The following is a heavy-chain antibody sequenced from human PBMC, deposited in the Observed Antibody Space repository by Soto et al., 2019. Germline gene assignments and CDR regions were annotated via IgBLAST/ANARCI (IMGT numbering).Heavy chain of an antibody. CDR1: GGAFSNYA. CDR2: ISAYNGDR. J-gene: IGHJ1*01. CDR3: ATRTYGSGNHMVSEYFQH. V-gene: IGHV1-18*01. D-gene: IGHD3-10*01. Sequence: GASVKVSCKASGGAFSNYAITWVRQAPGQGLEWMGWISAYNGDRNYAQKFQGRVTMTTDTSTSTAYMELRSLRSDDTAVYYCATRTYGSGNHMVSEYFQHWGQGTLVTVSS.